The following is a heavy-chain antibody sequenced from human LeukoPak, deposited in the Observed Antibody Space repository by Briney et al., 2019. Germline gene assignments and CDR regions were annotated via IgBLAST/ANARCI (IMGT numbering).Heavy chain of an antibody. Sequence: ASVKVSCKASGYTFTSYDINWVRQATGQGLEWIGWMNPNSGNTGYAQKFQGRVTMTRNTSISTAYMELSSLRSEDTAVYYCAISSGWVKIYYYYYMDVWGKGTTVTISS. CDR1: GYTFTSYD. J-gene: IGHJ6*03. CDR3: AISSGWVKIYYYYYMDV. D-gene: IGHD6-19*01. V-gene: IGHV1-8*01. CDR2: MNPNSGNT.